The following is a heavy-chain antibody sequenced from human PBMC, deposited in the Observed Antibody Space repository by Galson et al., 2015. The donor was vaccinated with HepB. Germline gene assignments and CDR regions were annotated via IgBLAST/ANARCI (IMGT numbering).Heavy chain of an antibody. CDR1: GYTFTGYY. V-gene: IGHV1-8*02. CDR3: ARGPRWLQFIDY. CDR2: MNPNSGNT. J-gene: IGHJ4*02. D-gene: IGHD5-24*01. Sequence: SVKVSCKASGYTFTGYYVHWVRQAPGQGLEWMGWMNPNSGNTGYAQKFQGRVTMTRNTSISTAYMELSSLRSEDTAVYYWARGPRWLQFIDYWGQGTLVTVSS.